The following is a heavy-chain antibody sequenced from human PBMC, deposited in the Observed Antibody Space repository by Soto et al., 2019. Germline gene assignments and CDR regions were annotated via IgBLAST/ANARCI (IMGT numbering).Heavy chain of an antibody. CDR2: INPSGGST. CDR3: ERDRPRIAVAGTAGGLGY. Sequence: ASVKASCQASGYTFTSYYIHWVRQSPGQGLEWMGIINPSGGSTSYAQKFQGRVTMTRDTSTSTVYMELSSLRSEDTAVYYCERDRPRIAVAGTAGGLGYWGQGTLVTVSA. D-gene: IGHD6-19*01. V-gene: IGHV1-46*01. J-gene: IGHJ4*02. CDR1: GYTFTSYY.